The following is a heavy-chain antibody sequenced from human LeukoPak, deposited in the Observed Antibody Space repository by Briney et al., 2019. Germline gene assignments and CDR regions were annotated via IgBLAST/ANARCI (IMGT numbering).Heavy chain of an antibody. CDR3: AHRDYDSSGYAFDY. CDR2: IYWDDDK. D-gene: IGHD3-22*01. Sequence: TLSLTCTVSGGSINSYYWSWIRQPPGKALEWLAIIYWDDDKRYNSSLKSRLTITKDTSKNHVVLTMTNMDPVDTATYYCAHRDYDSSGYAFDYWGQGTLVTVFS. CDR1: GGSINSYYW. J-gene: IGHJ4*02. V-gene: IGHV2-5*08.